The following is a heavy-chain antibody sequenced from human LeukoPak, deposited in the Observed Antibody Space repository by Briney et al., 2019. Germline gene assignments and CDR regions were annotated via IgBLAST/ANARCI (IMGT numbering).Heavy chain of an antibody. V-gene: IGHV3-21*01. D-gene: IGHD1-7*01. J-gene: IGHJ3*02. CDR1: GFTFSSYS. Sequence: GGSLRLSCAASGFTFSSYSMNWVRQAPGKGLEWVSSIGSRSAYTYYADSVKGRFTISRDNTKNSLYLQMNSQRAGDTAVYYCARGGLNFDAFDIWGQGTMVTVSS. CDR2: IGSRSAYT. CDR3: ARGGLNFDAFDI.